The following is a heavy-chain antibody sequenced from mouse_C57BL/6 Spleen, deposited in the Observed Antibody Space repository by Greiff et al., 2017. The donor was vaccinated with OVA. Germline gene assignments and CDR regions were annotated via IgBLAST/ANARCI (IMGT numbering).Heavy chain of an antibody. CDR3: ARSPSITTVVGWYFDV. V-gene: IGHV1-64*01. CDR2: IHPNSGST. D-gene: IGHD1-1*01. Sequence: QVQLQQPGAELVKPGASVKLSCKASGYTFTSYWMHWVKQRPGQGLEWIGMIHPNSGSTNYNEKFKSKATLTVDKSSSTAYMQLSSLTSEDSAVYYCARSPSITTVVGWYFDVWGTGTTVTVSS. J-gene: IGHJ1*03. CDR1: GYTFTSYW.